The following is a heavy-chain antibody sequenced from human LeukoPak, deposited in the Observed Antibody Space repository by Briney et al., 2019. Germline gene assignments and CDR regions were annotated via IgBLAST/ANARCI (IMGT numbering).Heavy chain of an antibody. D-gene: IGHD6-19*01. J-gene: IGHJ6*02. CDR3: ASGVVLAVAGTPYYYYGMDV. Sequence: GASVKVSCKASGGTFSSYGISWVRQAPGQGLEWMGWISAYNGNTNYAQKLQGRVTMTTDTSTSTAYMELRSLRSDDTAVYYCASGVVLAVAGTPYYYYGMDVWGQGTTVTVSS. V-gene: IGHV1-18*01. CDR2: ISAYNGNT. CDR1: GGTFSSYG.